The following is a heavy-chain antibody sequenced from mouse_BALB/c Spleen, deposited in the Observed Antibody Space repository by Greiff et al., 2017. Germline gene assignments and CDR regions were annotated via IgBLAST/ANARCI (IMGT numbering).Heavy chain of an antibody. D-gene: IGHD1-1*01. CDR2: INPSTGYT. CDR3: ARSGVTTVVVPLDY. J-gene: IGHJ2*01. CDR1: GYTFTSYW. Sequence: QVQLQQSGAELAKPGASVKMSCKASGYTFTSYWMHWVKQRPGQGLEWIGYINPSTGYTEYNQKFKDKATLTADKSSSTAYMQLSSLTSEDSAVYYCARSGVTTVVVPLDYWGQGTTLTVSS. V-gene: IGHV1-7*01.